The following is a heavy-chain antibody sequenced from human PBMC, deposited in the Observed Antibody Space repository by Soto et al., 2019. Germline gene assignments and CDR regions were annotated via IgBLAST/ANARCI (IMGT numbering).Heavy chain of an antibody. CDR1: GDTFTSYA. J-gene: IGHJ4*02. CDR2: INAGNGNT. V-gene: IGHV1-3*01. CDR3: ARAPTPQIRYFDWLLPAFDY. D-gene: IGHD3-9*01. Sequence: ASVKVSCEASGDTFTSYAMHWVRQAPGQRLEWMGWINAGNGNTKYSQKFQGRVTITRDTSASTAYTELSSLRSEDTAVYYCARAPTPQIRYFDWLLPAFDYWGQGTLLTVSS.